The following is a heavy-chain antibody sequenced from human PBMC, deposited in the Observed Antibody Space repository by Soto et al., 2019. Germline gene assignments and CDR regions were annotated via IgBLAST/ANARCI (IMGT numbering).Heavy chain of an antibody. Sequence: PSETLSLTCAVYGGIFSGYFWTWIRQSPGKGLEWIGEINHSGSASYNPSLKSRVTISADTSKNQISLNLTSVTAADTAVYFCARRGFVGANYWGQGTLVTVSS. V-gene: IGHV4-34*01. D-gene: IGHD3-10*01. J-gene: IGHJ4*02. CDR3: ARRGFVGANY. CDR1: GGIFSGYF. CDR2: INHSGSA.